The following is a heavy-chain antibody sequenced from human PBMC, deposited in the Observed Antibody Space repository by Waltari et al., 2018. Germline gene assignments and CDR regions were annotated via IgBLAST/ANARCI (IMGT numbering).Heavy chain of an antibody. Sequence: QVQLVESGGGVVQPGRSLRLSCAASGFRFRHYGMHWVRQAPGKGLEWVAVISDDVSNKFYADSVKGRFTISRDNSKNTLYLQMNSLRAEDTAVYYCAKDRAVGGYYMDVWGKGTTVTVSS. CDR1: GFRFRHYG. V-gene: IGHV3-30*18. CDR3: AKDRAVGGYYMDV. CDR2: ISDDVSNK. D-gene: IGHD6-19*01. J-gene: IGHJ6*03.